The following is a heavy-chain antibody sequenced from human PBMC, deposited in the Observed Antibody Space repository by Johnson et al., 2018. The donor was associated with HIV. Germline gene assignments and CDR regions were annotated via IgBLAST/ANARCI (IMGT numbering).Heavy chain of an antibody. J-gene: IGHJ3*02. CDR1: GFTFDYYA. CDR3: ARENGGNSDEVDAFDI. CDR2: ISWNSGSI. V-gene: IGHV3-9*01. Sequence: VQLVESGGGLVQPGRSLRLSCAASGFTFDYYAMHWVRQAPGKGLESVSGISWNSGSIGYADSVKGRFTISRDNAKNSLYLQMNSLRAEDTALYYCARENGGNSDEVDAFDIWGQATMVTVSS. D-gene: IGHD4-23*01.